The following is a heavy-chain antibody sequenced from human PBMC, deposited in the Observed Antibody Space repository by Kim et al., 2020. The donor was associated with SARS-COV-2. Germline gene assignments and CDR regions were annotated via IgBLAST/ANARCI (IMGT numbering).Heavy chain of an antibody. CDR1: GGSISSYY. CDR3: ASSVGATLVDAFDI. Sequence: SETLSLTCTVSGGSISSYYWSWIRQPAGKGLEWIGRIYTSGSTNYNPSLKSRVTMSVDTSKNQFSLKLSSVTAADTAVYYCASSVGATLVDAFDIWGQGTMVTVSS. J-gene: IGHJ3*02. D-gene: IGHD3-16*01. CDR2: IYTSGST. V-gene: IGHV4-4*07.